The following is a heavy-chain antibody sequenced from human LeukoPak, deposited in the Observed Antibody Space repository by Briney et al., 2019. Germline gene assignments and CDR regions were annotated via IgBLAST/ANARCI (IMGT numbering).Heavy chain of an antibody. Sequence: SQTLSLTCAVSGGSISSGGYSWSWIRQPPGKGLEWIGYIYHSGSTYYNPSLKSRVTISVDRSKNQFSLKLSSVTAADMAVYYCARGKDYDILTDWGQGTLVTVSS. J-gene: IGHJ4*02. D-gene: IGHD3-9*01. CDR2: IYHSGST. CDR1: GGSISSGGYS. V-gene: IGHV4-30-2*01. CDR3: ARGKDYDILTD.